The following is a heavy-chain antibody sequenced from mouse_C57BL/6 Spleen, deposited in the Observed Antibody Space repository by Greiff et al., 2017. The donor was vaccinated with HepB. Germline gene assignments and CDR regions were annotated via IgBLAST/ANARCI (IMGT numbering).Heavy chain of an antibody. V-gene: IGHV1-53*01. Sequence: QVQLQQPGTELVKPGASVKLSCKASGYTFTSYWMHWVKQRPGQGLEWIGNINPSNGGTNYNEKFKSKATLTVDKSSSTAYMQLSSLTSEDSAVYYCARSGYYYGSSYWYFDVWGPGTTVTVSS. J-gene: IGHJ1*01. CDR1: GYTFTSYW. CDR2: INPSNGGT. D-gene: IGHD1-1*01. CDR3: ARSGYYYGSSYWYFDV.